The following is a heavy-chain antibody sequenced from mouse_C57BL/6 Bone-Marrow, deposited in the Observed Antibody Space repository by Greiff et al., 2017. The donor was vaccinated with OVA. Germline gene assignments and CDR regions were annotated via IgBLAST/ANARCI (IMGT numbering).Heavy chain of an antibody. CDR3: AGQSGFDY. Sequence: QVQLQQPGAELVKPGASVKLSCKASGYTFTSYWMQWVKQRPGQGLEWIGEIDPSDSYTNYNQKFKGKATLTVDTSSSTAYLQLSSLTSEDSAVYYCAGQSGFDYWGQGTTLTVSS. CDR2: IDPSDSYT. J-gene: IGHJ2*01. V-gene: IGHV1-50*01. CDR1: GYTFTSYW. D-gene: IGHD1-3*01.